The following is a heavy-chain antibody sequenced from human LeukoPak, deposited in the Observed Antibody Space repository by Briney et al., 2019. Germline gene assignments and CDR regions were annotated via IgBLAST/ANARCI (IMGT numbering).Heavy chain of an antibody. CDR3: ARSREALVVVTALFY. V-gene: IGHV3-64*01. CDR1: GFSLSSYA. Sequence: GGSLRLSCTVSGFSLSSYAAHWARRAPGKGLEYVSAISGNGGSTYHANSVKGRFLISRDNSKNTLYLQMGSLRADDMAVYYCARSREALVVVTALFYWGQGTLVTVSS. D-gene: IGHD2-21*02. CDR2: ISGNGGST. J-gene: IGHJ4*02.